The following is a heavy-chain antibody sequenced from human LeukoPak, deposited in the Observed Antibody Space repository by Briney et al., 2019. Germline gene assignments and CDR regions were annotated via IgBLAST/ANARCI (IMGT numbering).Heavy chain of an antibody. CDR3: AKDQGRGSQLLYHYYYYGMDV. CDR2: ISWNSGSI. V-gene: IGHV3-9*01. CDR1: GFTFDDYA. Sequence: PGRSLRLSCAASGFTFDDYAMHWVRQAPGKGLEWVSGISWNSGSIGYADSVKGRFTISRDNSKNTLYLQMNSLRAEDTAVYYCAKDQGRGSQLLYHYYYYGMDVWGQGTTVTVSS. D-gene: IGHD2-2*02. J-gene: IGHJ6*02.